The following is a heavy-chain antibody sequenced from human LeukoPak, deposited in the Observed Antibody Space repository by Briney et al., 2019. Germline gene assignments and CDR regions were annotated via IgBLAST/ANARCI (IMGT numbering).Heavy chain of an antibody. Sequence: PSETLSLTCTVSGGSISSYYWSWIRQPPGKGLEWIGYIYYSGSTNYNPSLKSRVTISVDTSKNQFSLKLSSVTAADTAVYYCARGGGGADAFDIWGQGTMVTVSS. V-gene: IGHV4-59*01. CDR1: GGSISSYY. J-gene: IGHJ3*02. CDR2: IYYSGST. CDR3: ARGGGGADAFDI. D-gene: IGHD1-26*01.